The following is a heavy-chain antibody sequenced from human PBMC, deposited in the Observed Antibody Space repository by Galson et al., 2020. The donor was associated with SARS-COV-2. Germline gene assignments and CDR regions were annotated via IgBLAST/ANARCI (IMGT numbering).Heavy chain of an antibody. CDR3: AKGDWGGSYYHYYFDY. V-gene: IGHV3-23*01. J-gene: IGHJ4*02. CDR2: ISGSGGST. D-gene: IGHD1-26*01. Sequence: GESLRISCAASGFTFSSYAMSWVRQAPGKGLEWVSAISGSGGSTYYADSVKGRFTISRDNSKNTLYLQMNSLRAEDTTVYYCAKGDWGGSYYHYYFDYWGQGTLVTVSS. CDR1: GFTFSSYA.